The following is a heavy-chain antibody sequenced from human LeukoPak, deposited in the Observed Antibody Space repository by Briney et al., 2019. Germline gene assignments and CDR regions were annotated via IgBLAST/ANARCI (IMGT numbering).Heavy chain of an antibody. CDR3: ARNYDFWSGYYRSGAFDI. V-gene: IGHV3-53*01. Sequence: GGSLRLSCAASGFTFSSYAMSWVRQAPGKGLEWVSVIYSGGSTYYADSVKGRFTISRDNSKNTLYLQMNSLRAEDTAVYYCARNYDFWSGYYRSGAFDIWGQGTMVTVSS. CDR1: GFTFSSYA. D-gene: IGHD3-3*01. CDR2: IYSGGST. J-gene: IGHJ3*02.